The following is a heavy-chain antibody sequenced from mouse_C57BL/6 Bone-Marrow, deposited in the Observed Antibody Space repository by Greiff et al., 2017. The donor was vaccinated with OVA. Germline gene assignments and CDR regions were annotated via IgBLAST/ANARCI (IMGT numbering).Heavy chain of an antibody. Sequence: VQLQQSGAELVKPGASVKMSCKASGYTFTSYWITWVKQRPGQGLEWIGDIYPGSGSTNYNEKFKSKATLTVDTSSSTAYMQLSSLTSEDSAVYYCARAYYDYDAFAYWGQGTLVTVSA. D-gene: IGHD2-4*01. CDR2: IYPGSGST. J-gene: IGHJ3*01. CDR1: GYTFTSYW. V-gene: IGHV1-55*01. CDR3: ARAYYDYDAFAY.